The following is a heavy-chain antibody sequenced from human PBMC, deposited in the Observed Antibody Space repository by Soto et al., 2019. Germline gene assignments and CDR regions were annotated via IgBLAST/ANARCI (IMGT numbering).Heavy chain of an antibody. D-gene: IGHD3-10*02. Sequence: GESLKISCEASGYTFTNFWISWVRQLPGKGLEWMGRIDPSDSFTNYSPSFQGHVTISTDESFSTAYLQWSSLKVSDRAMYYCARTHVRRVIIASWGQGALVTVSS. J-gene: IGHJ4*02. CDR3: ARTHVRRVIIAS. V-gene: IGHV5-10-1*01. CDR2: IDPSDSFT. CDR1: GYTFTNFW.